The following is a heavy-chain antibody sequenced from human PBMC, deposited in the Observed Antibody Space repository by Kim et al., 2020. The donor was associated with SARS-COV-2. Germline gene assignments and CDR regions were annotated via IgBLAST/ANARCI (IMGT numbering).Heavy chain of an antibody. J-gene: IGHJ4*02. V-gene: IGHV3-30*02. D-gene: IGHD1-26*01. Sequence: KGRFTISRDNTKSTRYLQMNSLGAEDTAVYYCAKVALRSVGAHNSLTLDYWGQGTLVTVSS. CDR3: AKVALRSVGAHNSLTLDY.